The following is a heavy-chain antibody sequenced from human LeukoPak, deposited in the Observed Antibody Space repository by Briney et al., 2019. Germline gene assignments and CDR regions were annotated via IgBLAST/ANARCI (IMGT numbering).Heavy chain of an antibody. V-gene: IGHV1-2*02. J-gene: IGHJ4*02. CDR3: ARVRQQLVDFDY. CDR1: GYTFTGYY. CDR2: INPNSGGT. D-gene: IGHD6-13*01. Sequence: ASVKVSCKASGYTFTGYYMHWVRQAPGQGLEWMGWINPNSGGTNYAQKFQGRFTMTRDTSISTAYMELGRLRSDDTAVYYCARVRQQLVDFDYWGQGTLVTVSS.